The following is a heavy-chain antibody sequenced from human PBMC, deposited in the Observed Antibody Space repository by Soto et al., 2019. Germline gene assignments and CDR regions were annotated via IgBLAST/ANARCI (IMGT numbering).Heavy chain of an antibody. Sequence: GESLKISCKGSGYSFTSYWIGWVRQMPGKGLEWMGIIYPGDSDTRYSPSFQGQVTISADKSISTAYLQWSSLKASDTAMYYCARQGGGPPPYYYYYYMDVWGKGTTVTVSS. J-gene: IGHJ6*03. CDR1: GYSFTSYW. D-gene: IGHD3-16*01. CDR3: ARQGGGPPPYYYYYYMDV. V-gene: IGHV5-51*01. CDR2: IYPGDSDT.